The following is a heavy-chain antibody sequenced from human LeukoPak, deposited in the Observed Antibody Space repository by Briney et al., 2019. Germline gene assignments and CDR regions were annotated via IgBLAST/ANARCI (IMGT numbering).Heavy chain of an antibody. CDR1: GFSIMNSA. CDR3: LTRSLLTVTGNYYMDV. Sequence: PGGSLRLSCTASGFSIMNSAMNWVRQAPGKGLEWVSAINGTAIDTDYADSVKGRFTISRDKSKNTLYLQMNSLRAEDTAVYYCLTRSLLTVTGNYYMDVWGKGTTVTVSS. D-gene: IGHD6-19*01. CDR2: INGTAIDT. J-gene: IGHJ6*03. V-gene: IGHV3-23*01.